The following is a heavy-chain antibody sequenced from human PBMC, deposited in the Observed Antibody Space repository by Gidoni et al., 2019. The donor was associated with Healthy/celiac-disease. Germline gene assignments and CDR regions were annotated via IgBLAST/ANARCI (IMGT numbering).Heavy chain of an antibody. Sequence: QLQLQESGSGLVKPSQTLSLTSAVSGGSIRSGGYSWSWTRQPPGKGLEWLGYIYHSGSTYYNPSLKSRVTISVDRSKNQFSLKLSSVTAADTAVYYCARSEGGGVDDAFDIWGQGTMVTVSS. J-gene: IGHJ3*02. CDR2: IYHSGST. V-gene: IGHV4-30-2*01. D-gene: IGHD2-8*01. CDR3: ARSEGGGVDDAFDI. CDR1: GGSIRSGGYS.